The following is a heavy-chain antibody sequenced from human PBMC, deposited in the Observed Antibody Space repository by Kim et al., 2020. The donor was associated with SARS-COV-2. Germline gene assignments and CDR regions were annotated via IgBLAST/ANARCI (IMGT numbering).Heavy chain of an antibody. CDR1: GFTFSRFA. CDR3: ARDPQWSYGSGSYSYYFDY. CDR2: ISFDGTKK. Sequence: GGSLRLSCAASGFTFSRFAMHWVRQTPGKGLESVAFISFDGTKKYYADSVKGRFTISRDNSNNTLYLQMDSLRAEETAMYYCARDPQWSYGSGSYSYYFDYWGQGALVSVSS. V-gene: IGHV3-30-3*01. J-gene: IGHJ4*02. D-gene: IGHD3-10*01.